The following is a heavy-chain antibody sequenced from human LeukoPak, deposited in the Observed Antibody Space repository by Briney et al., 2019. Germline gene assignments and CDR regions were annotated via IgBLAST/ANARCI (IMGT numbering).Heavy chain of an antibody. CDR1: GGTFSSYA. D-gene: IGHD3-10*01. CDR2: IIPIFGTA. J-gene: IGHJ6*04. V-gene: IGHV1-69*06. Sequence: SVMVSCKASGGTFSSYAISWVRQAPGQGLEWMGGIIPIFGTANYAQKFQGRVTITADKSTSTAYMELSSLRSEDTAVYYCARDQEWFGELSDYYYGMDVWGKGTTVTVSS. CDR3: ARDQEWFGELSDYYYGMDV.